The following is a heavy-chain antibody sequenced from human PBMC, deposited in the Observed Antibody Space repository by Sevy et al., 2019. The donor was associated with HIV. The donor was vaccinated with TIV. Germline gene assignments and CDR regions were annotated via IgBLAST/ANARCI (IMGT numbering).Heavy chain of an antibody. V-gene: IGHV3-30*09. CDR1: GFTFSSYA. CDR2: ISYDGSKK. J-gene: IGHJ4*02. D-gene: IGHD2-21*02. CDR3: ARVGVSYCTDDCYHRFDY. Sequence: GGSLRLSCAASGFTFSSYALLWVRQAPGKGLEWVSLISYDGSKKYYSDSVKGRLAISRDESKTTLFLQMNSLRSEDTAIDYCARVGVSYCTDDCYHRFDYWGRGTLVTVSS.